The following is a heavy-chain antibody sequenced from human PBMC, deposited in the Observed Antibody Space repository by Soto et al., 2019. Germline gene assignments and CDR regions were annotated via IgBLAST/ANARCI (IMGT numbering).Heavy chain of an antibody. CDR3: AKALFAYSTPSAKDS. CDR2: ISWNSGSI. Sequence: GGSLRLSCEVSGFTFVDYAMHWVRQAPGKGLEWVSGISWNSGSIGYADSVKGRFTISRDNAKNSLYLQLNSLRAEDTALYYCAKALFAYSTPSAKDSWGQGTLVTVSS. V-gene: IGHV3-9*01. J-gene: IGHJ4*02. D-gene: IGHD1-26*01. CDR1: GFTFVDYA.